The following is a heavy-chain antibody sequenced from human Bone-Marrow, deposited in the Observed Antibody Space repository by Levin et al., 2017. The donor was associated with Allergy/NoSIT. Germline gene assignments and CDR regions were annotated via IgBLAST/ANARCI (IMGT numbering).Heavy chain of an antibody. J-gene: IGHJ6*03. CDR2: VSISGVD. Sequence: SCAASGFSFSNYAMNWVRQAPGKGLEWVAGVSISGVDYYADSVRGRFSILRDNSRETPFLQMNSLRPEDTAIYHCVKLGDDFRPGRLYYMDVWGKGTSVTVSS. CDR3: VKLGDDFRPGRLYYMDV. CDR1: GFSFSNYA. D-gene: IGHD2-21*02. V-gene: IGHV3-23*01.